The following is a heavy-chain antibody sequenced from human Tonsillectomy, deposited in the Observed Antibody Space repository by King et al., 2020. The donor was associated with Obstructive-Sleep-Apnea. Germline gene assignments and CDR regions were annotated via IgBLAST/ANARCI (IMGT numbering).Heavy chain of an antibody. Sequence: QLVQSGSELKKPGASVKVPCKASGYTFIEYAMNWVRQAPGQGLQWMGWINTETGDPTYAQGFTGRLFFSLDTSVTTAYLQITSLRTEDTAIYYCARDFTTTDTTGLWGQGTMVTVSS. CDR2: INTETGDP. J-gene: IGHJ3*01. CDR1: GYTFIEYA. CDR3: ARDFTTTDTTGL. V-gene: IGHV7-4-1*02. D-gene: IGHD4-17*01.